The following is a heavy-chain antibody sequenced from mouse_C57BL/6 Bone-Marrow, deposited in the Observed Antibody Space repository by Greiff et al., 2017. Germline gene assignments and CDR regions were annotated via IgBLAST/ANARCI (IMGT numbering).Heavy chain of an antibody. D-gene: IGHD2-2*01. J-gene: IGHJ2*01. CDR2: INPYNGGT. CDR1: GYTFTDYY. V-gene: IGHV1-19*01. CDR3: AREGVTTGVYYFDY. Sequence: VQLQQSGPVLVKPGASVKMSCKASGYTFTDYYMNWVKQSHGKSLEWIGVINPYNGGTSYNQKFKGKATLTVDKSSSTAYMELNSLTSEDSAVYFCAREGVTTGVYYFDYWGQGTTLTVSS.